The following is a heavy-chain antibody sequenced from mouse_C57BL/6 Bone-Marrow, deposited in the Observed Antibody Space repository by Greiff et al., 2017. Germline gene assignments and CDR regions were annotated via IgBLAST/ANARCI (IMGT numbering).Heavy chain of an antibody. D-gene: IGHD2-4*01. CDR1: GYTFTSYW. CDR3: ARRRISAWFAY. Sequence: QVQLQQPGAELVKPGASVTLSCKASGYTFTSYWMHWVKQRPGQGLEWIGMIHPNSGSTNYNEKFKSKATLTVDKSSSTAYMQLSSLTSEDSAVYYCARRRISAWFAYWGQGTLVTVSA. J-gene: IGHJ3*01. CDR2: IHPNSGST. V-gene: IGHV1-64*01.